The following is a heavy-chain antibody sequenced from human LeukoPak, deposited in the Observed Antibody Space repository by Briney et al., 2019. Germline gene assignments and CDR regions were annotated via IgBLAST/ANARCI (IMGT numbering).Heavy chain of an antibody. Sequence: GGSLRLSCAAAGFTFSSYWMHWVRHAPGKGLVWVSRINSDGSSTSYADSVKGRFTISRDNAKNTLYLQMNSLRAEDTAVYYCARGGDTARWWAYWGQGTLVTVSS. CDR3: ARGGDTARWWAY. CDR2: INSDGSST. V-gene: IGHV3-74*01. CDR1: GFTFSSYW. D-gene: IGHD5-18*01. J-gene: IGHJ4*02.